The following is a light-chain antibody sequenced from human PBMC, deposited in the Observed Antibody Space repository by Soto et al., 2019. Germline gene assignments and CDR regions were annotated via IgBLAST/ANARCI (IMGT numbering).Light chain of an antibody. Sequence: VLTQSPGTLSLSPGERATLSCRASQSVSSSYLAWYQQKPGQAPRLLIHGASSRATGIPDRFSGSGSGTDFTLTISRLEPEDFAVYYCQQYVTSPEWTFGQGTKVDIK. CDR1: QSVSSSY. V-gene: IGKV3-20*01. CDR3: QQYVTSPEWT. CDR2: GAS. J-gene: IGKJ1*01.